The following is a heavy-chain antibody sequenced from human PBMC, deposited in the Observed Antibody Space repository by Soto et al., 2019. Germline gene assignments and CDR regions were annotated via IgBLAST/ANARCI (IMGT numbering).Heavy chain of an antibody. D-gene: IGHD3-22*01. CDR1: GGTFSSYA. V-gene: IGHV1-69*13. CDR2: IIPIFGTA. Sequence: ASVKVSCKASGGTFSSYAISWVRQAPGQGLEWMGGIIPIFGTANYAQKFQGRVTITADESTSTAYMELSSLRSEDTAVYYCARIAPYYYDSSGYVYWGQGNLVTXSS. CDR3: ARIAPYYYDSSGYVY. J-gene: IGHJ4*02.